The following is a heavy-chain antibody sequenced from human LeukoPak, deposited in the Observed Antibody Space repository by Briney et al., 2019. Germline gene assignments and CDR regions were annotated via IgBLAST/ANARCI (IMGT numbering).Heavy chain of an antibody. CDR3: ARRGYSWEIDY. Sequence: ASVKVSCKASGYSFNSQGMNWVRQAPGQGLEWMGWINTDSGNPTYAQGFTGRFVFSLDSSVSTAYLQISSLKAEDTAVYYCARRGYSWEIDYWGQGTLVTVSS. J-gene: IGHJ4*02. CDR2: INTDSGNP. V-gene: IGHV7-4-1*02. D-gene: IGHD5-18*01. CDR1: GYSFNSQG.